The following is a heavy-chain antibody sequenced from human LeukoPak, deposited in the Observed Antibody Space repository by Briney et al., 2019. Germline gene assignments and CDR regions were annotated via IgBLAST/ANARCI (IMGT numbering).Heavy chain of an antibody. CDR2: ISAYNGNT. CDR1: GYTFTSYG. V-gene: IGHV1-18*04. Sequence: ASVKVSCKASGYTFTSYGISWVRQAPGQGLEWMGWISAYNGNTNYAQKLQGRVTMTTDTSTSTACMELRSLRSDDTAVYYCARGVAVAGPHFFDYWGQGTLVTVSS. CDR3: ARGVAVAGPHFFDY. J-gene: IGHJ4*02. D-gene: IGHD6-19*01.